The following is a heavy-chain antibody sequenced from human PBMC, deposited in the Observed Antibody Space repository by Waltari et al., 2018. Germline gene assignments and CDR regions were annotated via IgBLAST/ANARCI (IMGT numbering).Heavy chain of an antibody. CDR2: IYYSGST. J-gene: IGHJ4*02. Sequence: QLQLQESGPGLVKPSETLSLTCTVSGGSISSSSYYCGWIRQPPGKGLEWIGSIYYSGSTYYNPSLKSRVTISVDTSKNQFSLKLSSVAAADTAVYYCARRAGGNLDYWGQGTLVTVSS. CDR3: ARRAGGNLDY. CDR1: GGSISSSSYY. V-gene: IGHV4-39*01. D-gene: IGHD2-15*01.